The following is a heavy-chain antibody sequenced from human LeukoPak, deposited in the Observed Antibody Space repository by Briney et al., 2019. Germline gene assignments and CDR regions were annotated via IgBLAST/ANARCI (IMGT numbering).Heavy chain of an antibody. CDR1: GGSVSSGSYY. Sequence: SETLSLTCTVSGGSVSSGSYYWSWIRQPPGKGLEWIGYIYYSGSTYYNPSLKSRVTISVDTSKNQFSLKLSSVTAADTAVYYCAREGTYGDYADYWGQGTLVTVSS. CDR3: AREGTYGDYADY. CDR2: IYYSGST. D-gene: IGHD4-17*01. V-gene: IGHV4-61*01. J-gene: IGHJ4*02.